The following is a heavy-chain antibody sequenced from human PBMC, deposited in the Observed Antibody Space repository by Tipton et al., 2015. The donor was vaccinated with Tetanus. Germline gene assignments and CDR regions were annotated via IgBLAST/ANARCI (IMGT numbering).Heavy chain of an antibody. CDR2: IYQTGTT. Sequence: LRLPCAVYGGSLSRYYWTWIRQPPGKDLEWIGYIYQTGTTYYNPSLKGRVTISMDRSNTQFSLRLDSLTAADTAVYYCARAAGFLGLTHDFWGRGTLVSVSS. D-gene: IGHD2/OR15-2a*01. J-gene: IGHJ4*02. CDR1: GGSLSRYY. CDR3: ARAAGFLGLTHDF. V-gene: IGHV4-34*01.